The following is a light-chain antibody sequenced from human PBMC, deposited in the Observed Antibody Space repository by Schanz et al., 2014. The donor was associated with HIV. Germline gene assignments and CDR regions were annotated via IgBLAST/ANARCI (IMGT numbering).Light chain of an antibody. CDR2: EVN. V-gene: IGLV2-14*02. CDR1: SSDVGNYLL. CDR3: SSYAGSNNFV. Sequence: QSALTQPASVSGSPGQSITISCTGTSSDVGNYLLVSWYQQHPGKAPKLMIYEVNKRPSGVSNRFSGSKSGNTASLTISGLQTEDEADYYCSSYAGSNNFVFGGGTQLTVL. J-gene: IGLJ7*01.